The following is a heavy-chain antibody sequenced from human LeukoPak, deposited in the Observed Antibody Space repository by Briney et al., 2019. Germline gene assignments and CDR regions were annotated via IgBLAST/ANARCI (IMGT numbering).Heavy chain of an antibody. Sequence: GGSLRLSCAASGFTPSSYAMSLVRQAPGKGLEWVSAISGSGGSTYYADSVKGRFTISRDNSKNTLYLQMNSLRAEDTAVYYCAKDAYSSSSRYFDYWGQGTLVTVSS. J-gene: IGHJ4*02. CDR2: ISGSGGST. V-gene: IGHV3-23*01. CDR1: GFTPSSYA. CDR3: AKDAYSSSSRYFDY. D-gene: IGHD6-6*01.